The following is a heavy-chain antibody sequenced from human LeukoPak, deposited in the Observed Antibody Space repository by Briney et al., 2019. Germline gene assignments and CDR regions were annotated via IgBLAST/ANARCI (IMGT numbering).Heavy chain of an antibody. V-gene: IGHV4-39*07. J-gene: IGHJ4*02. CDR2: LYYSEST. Sequence: SETLSLTCTVSGGSISSSTFYWGWIRQPPGKGLEWIGSLYYSESTYQNPSLKSRVTISVDTSKNQFSLKLSSVTAADTAVYYCARIPTVTFFDYWGQGTLVTVSS. CDR3: ARIPTVTFFDY. D-gene: IGHD4-17*01. CDR1: GGSISSSTFY.